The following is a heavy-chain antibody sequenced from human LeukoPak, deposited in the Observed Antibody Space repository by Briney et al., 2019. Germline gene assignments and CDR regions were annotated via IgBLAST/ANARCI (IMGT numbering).Heavy chain of an antibody. CDR2: IYTSGST. D-gene: IGHD3-3*01. Sequence: SQTLSLTCTVSGGSISSGSYYWSWIRQPAGKGLEWIGRIYTSGSTNYNPSLKSRVTISVDTSKNQFSLKLSSVTAADTAVYYCARVXEDYDFWSGYNYYYYMDVWGKGXTVTV. CDR1: GGSISSGSYY. CDR3: ARVXEDYDFWSGYNYYYYMDV. J-gene: IGHJ6*03. V-gene: IGHV4-61*02.